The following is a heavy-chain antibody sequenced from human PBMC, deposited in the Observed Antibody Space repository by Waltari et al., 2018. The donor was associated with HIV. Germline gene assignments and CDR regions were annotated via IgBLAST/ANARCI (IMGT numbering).Heavy chain of an antibody. J-gene: IGHJ4*02. V-gene: IGHV3-64*03. D-gene: IGHD3-9*01. CDR2: ISGDGHST. Sequence: EVQLVESGGTLVQPGGSLRLSCSASGFTFSSYSIHWVRQTPGKGVEYVSAISGDGHSTYDAGSLKGRFTITRDNSKNTVWVQMRSLIVEDTAVYYCAKGNYDVLTGYYGPSFGYWGQGTLVTVSS. CDR1: GFTFSSYS. CDR3: AKGNYDVLTGYYGPSFGY.